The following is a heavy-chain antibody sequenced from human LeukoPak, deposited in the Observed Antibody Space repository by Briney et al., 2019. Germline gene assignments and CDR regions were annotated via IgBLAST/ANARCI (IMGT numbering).Heavy chain of an antibody. J-gene: IGHJ5*02. CDR3: ARGGYLFDP. Sequence: GGSLRLSCAASKFTFSNYWMTWVRQAPGKGLEWVATIKQDGEAKHYVDSVKGRFTISRDNAKNSLYLQMNSLRAEDTAVYYCARGGYLFDPWGQGTLVTVSS. CDR2: IKQDGEAK. V-gene: IGHV3-7*02. CDR1: KFTFSNYW.